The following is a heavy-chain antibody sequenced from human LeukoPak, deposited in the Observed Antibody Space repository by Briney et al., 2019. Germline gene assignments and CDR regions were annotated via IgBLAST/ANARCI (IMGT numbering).Heavy chain of an antibody. J-gene: IGHJ6*02. Sequence: GASVKVSCKASGYTFTSYGISWVRQAPGQGLEWMGWISAYNGNTSYAQKLQGRVTMTTDTSTSTAYMELRSLRSDDTAVYYCARDPDDYGGYYGMDVWGQGTTVTVSS. V-gene: IGHV1-18*01. D-gene: IGHD4-23*01. CDR3: ARDPDDYGGYYGMDV. CDR1: GYTFTSYG. CDR2: ISAYNGNT.